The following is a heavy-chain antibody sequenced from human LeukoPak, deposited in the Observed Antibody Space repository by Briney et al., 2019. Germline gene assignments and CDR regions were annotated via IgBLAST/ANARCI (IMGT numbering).Heavy chain of an antibody. V-gene: IGHV3-7*01. J-gene: IGHJ4*02. D-gene: IGHD5-18*01. CDR1: GFTFSNYW. CDR3: ARGGSGYRYGKIDS. Sequence: GGSLRLSCVASGFTFSNYWMSWVRQAPGKGLELVANIKQDGSETYYVDSVKGRFTISRDNAKNSLYLQMNSLRDEDTAVYYCARGGSGYRYGKIDSWGQGILVTVSS. CDR2: IKQDGSET.